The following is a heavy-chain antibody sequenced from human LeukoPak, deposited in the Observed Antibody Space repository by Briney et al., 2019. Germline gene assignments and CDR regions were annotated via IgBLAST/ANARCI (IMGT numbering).Heavy chain of an antibody. CDR1: GGSLSSYY. CDR2: IYYSGST. CDR3: ARVVNYYYDSSGYAAFDI. D-gene: IGHD3-22*01. Sequence: SETLSLTCTVSGGSLSSYYWSWIRQPPGKGLEWIGYIYYSGSTNYNPSLKSRITISVDTSKNQFSLKLSSVTAADTAVYYCARVVNYYYDSSGYAAFDIWGQGTMVTVSS. J-gene: IGHJ3*02. V-gene: IGHV4-59*01.